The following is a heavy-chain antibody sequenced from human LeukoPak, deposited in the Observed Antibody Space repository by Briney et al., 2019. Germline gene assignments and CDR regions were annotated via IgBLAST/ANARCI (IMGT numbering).Heavy chain of an antibody. D-gene: IGHD2-2*01. J-gene: IGHJ4*02. Sequence: GGSLRLSYAASGSTFSSYEMNWVRQAPGKGLEWVSYISSSGSTIYYADSVKGRFSISRDNAKNSLYLQMNSPRAEDTAVYYCARDRGVPAAIFDYWGQGTLVTVSS. CDR3: ARDRGVPAAIFDY. CDR1: GSTFSSYE. CDR2: ISSSGSTI. V-gene: IGHV3-48*03.